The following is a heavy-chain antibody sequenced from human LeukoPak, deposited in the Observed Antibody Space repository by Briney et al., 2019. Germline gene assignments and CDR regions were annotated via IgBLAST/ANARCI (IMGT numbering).Heavy chain of an antibody. CDR1: GGSISSGSYY. V-gene: IGHV4-61*02. CDR3: ARDAGEPIFDY. Sequence: TSETLSLTCTVSGGSISSGSYYWSWIRQPAGKGLEWLGRIFTSGRTNYNPSLKSRVTISVDTSKNHVSLKLSSVTAADTAVYYCARDAGEPIFDYWGQGTLVTVSS. J-gene: IGHJ4*02. D-gene: IGHD2-21*01. CDR2: IFTSGRT.